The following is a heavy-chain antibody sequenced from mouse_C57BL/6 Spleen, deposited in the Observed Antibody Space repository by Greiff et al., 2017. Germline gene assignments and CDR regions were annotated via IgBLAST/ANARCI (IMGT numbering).Heavy chain of an antibody. CDR2: IYPGNSDT. V-gene: IGHV1-5*01. Sequence: VQLKQSGTVLARPGASVKMSCKTSGYTFTSYWMHWVKQRPGQGLEWIGAIYPGNSDTSYNQKFKGKAKLTAVTSASTAYMELSSLTNEDSAVYYCTTGLGVLRPWFAYWGQGTLVTVSA. D-gene: IGHD1-2*01. CDR3: TTGLGVLRPWFAY. CDR1: GYTFTSYW. J-gene: IGHJ3*01.